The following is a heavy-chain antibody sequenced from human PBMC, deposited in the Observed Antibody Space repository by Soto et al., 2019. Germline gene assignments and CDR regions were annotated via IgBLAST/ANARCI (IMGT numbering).Heavy chain of an antibody. V-gene: IGHV4-39*01. CDR2: IYYSGST. CDR3: ARLPGNFRFYYYYLDV. D-gene: IGHD1-26*01. CDR1: GGSISSSTSY. J-gene: IGHJ6*03. Sequence: QLQLQESGPGLVKPSETLSLTCTVSGGSISSSTSYWGWIRQPPGKGLEWIGNIYYSGSTYYNPSLRSRVTMSVDASKNQFSLDLSSVTAADTAVYCCARLPGNFRFYYYYLDVWGKGTTVTVSS.